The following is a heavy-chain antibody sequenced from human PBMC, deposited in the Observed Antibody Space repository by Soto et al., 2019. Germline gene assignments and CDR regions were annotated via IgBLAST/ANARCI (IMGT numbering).Heavy chain of an antibody. Sequence: PSETLSLTCTVSGGSISSYYWSWIRQPPGKGLEWIGYIYYSGSTNYNPSLKSRVTISVETSKNQFSLKLSSVTAADTAVYYCARGAGAARSRWCFVPWCQGTLVTVST. J-gene: IGHJ5*02. CDR1: GGSISSYY. D-gene: IGHD6-6*01. CDR3: ARGAGAARSRWCFVP. V-gene: IGHV4-59*01. CDR2: IYYSGST.